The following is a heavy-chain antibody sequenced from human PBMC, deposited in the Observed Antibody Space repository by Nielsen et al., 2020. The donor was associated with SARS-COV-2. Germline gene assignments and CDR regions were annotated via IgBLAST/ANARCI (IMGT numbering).Heavy chain of an antibody. J-gene: IGHJ4*02. CDR2: ISWNSGSI. Sequence: SLKISCAASGFTFDDYAMHWVRQAPGKGLEWVSGISWNSGSIGYADSVKGRFTISRDNAKNSLYLQMNSLRAEDTALYYCAKGGWAIAAAGIQNYFDYWGQGTLVTVSS. CDR1: GFTFDDYA. D-gene: IGHD6-13*01. V-gene: IGHV3-9*01. CDR3: AKGGWAIAAAGIQNYFDY.